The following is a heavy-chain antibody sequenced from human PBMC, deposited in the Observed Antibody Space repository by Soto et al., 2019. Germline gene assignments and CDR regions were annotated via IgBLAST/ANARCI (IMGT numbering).Heavy chain of an antibody. J-gene: IGHJ4*02. CDR1: GGTFSSYT. CDR3: ARGDDILTR. D-gene: IGHD3-9*01. CDR2: IIPILGIA. V-gene: IGHV1-69*02. Sequence: QVQLVQSGAEVKKPGSSVKVSCKASGGTFSSYTISWVRQAPGQGLEWMGRIIPILGIANYAQKFQGRVTXXADNSTSTAYMELSSLRSEDTAVYCCARGDDILTRWGQGTLVTGSS.